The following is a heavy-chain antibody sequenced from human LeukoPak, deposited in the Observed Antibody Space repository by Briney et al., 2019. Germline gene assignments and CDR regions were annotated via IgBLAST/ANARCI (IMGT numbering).Heavy chain of an antibody. V-gene: IGHV3-30*18. Sequence: SGGSLRLSCAASGFTFSSYGMHWVRQAPGKGLEWVAVISYDGSNKYYADSVKGRLTISRDNSKNTLYLQMNSLRAEDTAVYYCAKDQWRRSGGSFSDYWGQGTLVTVSS. D-gene: IGHD2-15*01. CDR2: ISYDGSNK. J-gene: IGHJ4*02. CDR1: GFTFSSYG. CDR3: AKDQWRRSGGSFSDY.